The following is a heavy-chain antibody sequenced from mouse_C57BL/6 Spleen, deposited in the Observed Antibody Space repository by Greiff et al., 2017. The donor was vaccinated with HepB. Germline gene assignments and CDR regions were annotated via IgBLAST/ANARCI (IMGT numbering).Heavy chain of an antibody. J-gene: IGHJ2*01. D-gene: IGHD2-1*01. CDR3: ARRGVYGNYLYYFDY. V-gene: IGHV5-9*01. CDR2: ISGGGGNT. CDR1: GFTFSSYT. Sequence: EVMLVESGGGLVKPGGSLKLSCAASGFTFSSYTMSWVRQTPEKRLEWVATISGGGGNTYYPDSVKGRFTISRDNAKNTLYLQMSSLRSEDTALYYCARRGVYGNYLYYFDYWGQGTTLTVSS.